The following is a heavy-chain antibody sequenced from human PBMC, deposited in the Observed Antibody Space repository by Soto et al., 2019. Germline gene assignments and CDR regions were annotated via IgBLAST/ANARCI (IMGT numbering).Heavy chain of an antibody. CDR2: IYYSGST. Sequence: SETLSLTCTVTVDSISNRSYYWGWIRQPPGKGLEWIGSIYYSGSTYNNPSLKSRVSMSVDTSKNQFSLKLRSVTAADTALYYCARQRTSVVTQAYFDSWGQGSLVTVSS. V-gene: IGHV4-39*01. D-gene: IGHD2-21*02. CDR3: ARQRTSVVTQAYFDS. CDR1: VDSISNRSYY. J-gene: IGHJ4*02.